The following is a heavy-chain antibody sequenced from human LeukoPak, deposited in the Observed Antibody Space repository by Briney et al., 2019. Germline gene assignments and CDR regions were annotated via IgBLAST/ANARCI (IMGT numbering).Heavy chain of an antibody. CDR1: GFPFTAYF. J-gene: IGHJ4*02. V-gene: IGHV1-2*02. Sequence: ASVNVSCKSSGFPFTAYFIHWVRQAPGQGLEWMGWINPNSGDTNYARKFQGRLALTRDTSISTAYMQLSGLTSGDTALYYCAREGLSLINFDSWGQGTLITVSS. CDR3: AREGLSLINFDS. CDR2: INPNSGDT. D-gene: IGHD3/OR15-3a*01.